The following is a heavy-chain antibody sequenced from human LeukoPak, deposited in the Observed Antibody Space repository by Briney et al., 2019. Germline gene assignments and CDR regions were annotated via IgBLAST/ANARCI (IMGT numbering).Heavy chain of an antibody. Sequence: SQTLSLTCAVSGGSISSGGYSWSWIRQPPGKGLEWIGYIYDSGSSYYNPSLKSRVTISVDRSKNQFSLKLSSVTAADTAVYYCARYGGSGSYFFDYWGQGTLVTVSS. J-gene: IGHJ4*02. CDR1: GGSISSGGYS. CDR2: IYDSGSS. D-gene: IGHD3-10*01. V-gene: IGHV4-30-2*01. CDR3: ARYGGSGSYFFDY.